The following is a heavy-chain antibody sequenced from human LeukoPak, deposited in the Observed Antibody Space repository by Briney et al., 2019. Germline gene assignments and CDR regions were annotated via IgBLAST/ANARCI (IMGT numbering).Heavy chain of an antibody. CDR1: GFTFSSYS. J-gene: IGHJ6*03. CDR2: ISSSSSYI. Sequence: PGGSLRLSCAASGFTFSSYSMNWVRQAPGKGLEWVSSISSSSSYIYYADSVKGRFTISRDNAKNSLYLQMNSLRAEDTAVYYCARVELAPYYYYMDVWGKGTTVTVSS. V-gene: IGHV3-21*01. D-gene: IGHD1-7*01. CDR3: ARVELAPYYYYMDV.